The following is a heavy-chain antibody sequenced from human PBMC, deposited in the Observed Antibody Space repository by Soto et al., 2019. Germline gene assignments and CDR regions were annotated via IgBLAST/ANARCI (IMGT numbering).Heavy chain of an antibody. CDR2: IKQDGSEK. D-gene: IGHD2-2*01. CDR3: AREYCSSTSCQNGIFDY. J-gene: IGHJ4*02. CDR1: GFTFSSYW. Sequence: GGSLRLSCAASGFTFSSYWMSWVRQAPGKGLEWVANIKQDGSEKYYVDSVKGRFTISRDNAKNSLYLQMNSLRAEDTAVYYCAREYCSSTSCQNGIFDYWGQGTLVTVSS. V-gene: IGHV3-7*01.